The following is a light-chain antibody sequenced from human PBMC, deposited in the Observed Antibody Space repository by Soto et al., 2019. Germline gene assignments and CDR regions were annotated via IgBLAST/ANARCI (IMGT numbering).Light chain of an antibody. J-gene: IGKJ5*01. CDR2: DAS. CDR3: QQRSSWPIT. CDR1: QSVSSSY. Sequence: EVALSQSPDTLSLSPGERATLSCRVCQSVSSSYLAWYQQKPGQAPRLLIYDASNRATGIPARFSGSGSGTYFTLTSSSLEPEAFAVYYWQQRSSWPITFGQGTRLEIK. V-gene: IGKV3D-20*02.